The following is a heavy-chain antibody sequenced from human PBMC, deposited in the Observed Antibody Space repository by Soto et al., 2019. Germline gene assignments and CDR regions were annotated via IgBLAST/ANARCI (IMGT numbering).Heavy chain of an antibody. D-gene: IGHD7-27*01. CDR2: ISGSGGST. V-gene: IGHV3-23*01. Sequence: EVQLLESGGGLVQPGGSLRLSCAASGFTFSSYAMSWVRQAPGKGLEWVSAISGSGGSTYYADSVKGRFAISRDKSKNTLYLQMNSLSAEDTAVYYCAKSGVWGPAGYFDLWGRGTLVTVSS. CDR3: AKSGVWGPAGYFDL. CDR1: GFTFSSYA. J-gene: IGHJ2*01.